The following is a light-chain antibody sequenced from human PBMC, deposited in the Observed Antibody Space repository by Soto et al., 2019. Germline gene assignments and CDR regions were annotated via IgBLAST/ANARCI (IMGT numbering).Light chain of an antibody. CDR2: GAS. CDR3: QQYNNWPYT. V-gene: IGKV3-15*01. J-gene: IGKJ2*01. Sequence: EIVMTQSPATLSVSPGERATLSCRASQSISSNLDWYQQKPGQDPRLLIYGASTRATGIPARFSGSGSGTEFTLTISSLQAEDFAVYYCQQYNNWPYTFGQGTKLEIK. CDR1: QSISSN.